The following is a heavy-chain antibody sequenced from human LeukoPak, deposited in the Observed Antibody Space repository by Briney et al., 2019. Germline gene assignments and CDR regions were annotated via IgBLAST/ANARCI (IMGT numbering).Heavy chain of an antibody. D-gene: IGHD3-9*01. V-gene: IGHV4-4*02. J-gene: IGHJ4*02. CDR2: IYHSGST. CDR1: GGSISGSNW. Sequence: PSETLSLTCAVSGGSISGSNWWSWVRQPPGKGLEWIGEIYHSGSTNYNPSLKSRVTISVDTSKNQFSLKLSSVTAADTAVYYCARGLRYFRHFDYWGQGPRSPSPQ. CDR3: ARGLRYFRHFDY.